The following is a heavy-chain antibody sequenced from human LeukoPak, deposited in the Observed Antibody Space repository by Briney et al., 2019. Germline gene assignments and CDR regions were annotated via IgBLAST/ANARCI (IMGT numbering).Heavy chain of an antibody. D-gene: IGHD3-22*01. CDR1: GGSFSGYY. CDR3: ARDWYYYDSSGPQGNFDY. CDR2: INHSGST. Sequence: SETLSLTCAVYGGSFSGYYWSWIRQPPGKGLEWIGEINHSGSTNYNPSLKSRVTISVDTSKNQFSLKLSSVTAADTVVYYCARDWYYYDSSGPQGNFDYWGQGTLVTVSS. J-gene: IGHJ4*02. V-gene: IGHV4-34*01.